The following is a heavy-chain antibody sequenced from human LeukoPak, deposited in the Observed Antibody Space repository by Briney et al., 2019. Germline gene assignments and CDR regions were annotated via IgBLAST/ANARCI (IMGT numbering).Heavy chain of an antibody. D-gene: IGHD2-2*01. V-gene: IGHV3-48*01. CDR2: ISSNSSTI. CDR3: ARDGRVCSSTSCYVGYPYDY. CDR1: GFTFSSYS. J-gene: IGHJ4*02. Sequence: GGSLRLSCAASGFTFSSYSMNWVRRAPGKGLEWVSYISSNSSTIYYADSVKGRFTISRDNAKNSLYLQMNSLRAEDTAVYYCARDGRVCSSTSCYVGYPYDYWGQGTLVTVSS.